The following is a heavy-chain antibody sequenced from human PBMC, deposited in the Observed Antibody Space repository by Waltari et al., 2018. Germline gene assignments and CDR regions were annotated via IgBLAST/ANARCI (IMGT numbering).Heavy chain of an antibody. J-gene: IGHJ3*02. Sequence: QVQLQQWGAGLLKPSETLSLTCAVYGGSFSGYYWSWIRQPPGKGLEWIGEINHSGSTNYNPSLKRRVTRAVDTSKNQFSLKLSSVTAADTAVYYCARAWISLILGATSAFDIWGQGTMVTVS. D-gene: IGHD1-26*01. V-gene: IGHV4-34*01. CDR2: INHSGST. CDR3: ARAWISLILGATSAFDI. CDR1: GGSFSGYY.